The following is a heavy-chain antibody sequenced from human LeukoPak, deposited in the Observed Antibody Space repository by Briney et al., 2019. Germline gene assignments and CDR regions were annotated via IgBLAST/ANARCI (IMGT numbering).Heavy chain of an antibody. CDR2: LIPIFGTA. J-gene: IGHJ4*02. Sequence: SVKVSCKASGGTFSSYAISWVRQAPGQGLEWMGRLIPIFGTANYAQKFQGRVTITTDESTSTAYMELSSLRSEDTAVYYCARGAGRRYCGGDCYYFDYWGQGTLVTLSS. CDR1: GGTFSSYA. D-gene: IGHD2-21*02. V-gene: IGHV1-69*05. CDR3: ARGAGRRYCGGDCYYFDY.